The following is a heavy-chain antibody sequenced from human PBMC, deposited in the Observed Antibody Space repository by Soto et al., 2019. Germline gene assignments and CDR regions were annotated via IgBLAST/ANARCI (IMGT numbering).Heavy chain of an antibody. CDR1: GGSIDSGDYY. V-gene: IGHV4-61*08. J-gene: IGHJ4*02. CDR3: AKDLNYDSSTVYFDY. D-gene: IGHD3-22*01. Sequence: LSLPCTVSGGSIDSGDYYWGWIRQPPTKGLEWIGYVYYSGTTNYNPFRKSRVTLSLDKSKNQFSLNMNSVTAADTAVYYCAKDLNYDSSTVYFDYWGQGNLVTGSS. CDR2: VYYSGTT.